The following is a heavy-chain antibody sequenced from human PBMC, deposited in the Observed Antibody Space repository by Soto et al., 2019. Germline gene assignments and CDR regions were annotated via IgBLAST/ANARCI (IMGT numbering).Heavy chain of an antibody. J-gene: IGHJ4*02. V-gene: IGHV3-15*01. D-gene: IGHD3-22*01. CDR2: IKSKTDGGTA. CDR1: GFTFSNAW. Sequence: GGSLRLSCAASGFTFSNAWMTWVRQAPGQGLVWVGRIKSKTDGGTADYAAPVRGRFAISRDDSKDTLYLQMSSLKTEDTAVYYCTTDAYYDTRGYWFWGQGTPVSVSS. CDR3: TTDAYYDTRGYWF.